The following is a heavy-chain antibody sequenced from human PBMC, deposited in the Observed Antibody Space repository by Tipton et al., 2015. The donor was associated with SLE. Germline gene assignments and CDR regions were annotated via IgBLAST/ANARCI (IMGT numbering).Heavy chain of an antibody. CDR1: GGSISSGGYS. CDR3: ARARRGEWFGESDAFDI. V-gene: IGHV4-30-2*01. D-gene: IGHD3-10*01. CDR2: IYASGST. Sequence: TLSLTCAVSGGSISSGGYSWSWIRQPPGKGLEWIGYIYASGSTNYSPSLKSRVTISVDTSKNQFSLKLSSVTAADTAVYYCARARRGEWFGESDAFDIWGQGTMVTVSS. J-gene: IGHJ3*02.